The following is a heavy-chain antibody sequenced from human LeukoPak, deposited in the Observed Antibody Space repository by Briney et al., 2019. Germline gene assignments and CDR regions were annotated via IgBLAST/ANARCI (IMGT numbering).Heavy chain of an antibody. D-gene: IGHD2-2*01. J-gene: IGHJ6*03. CDR2: ISSSSSYI. CDR3: ARSGGDVVVPAAMRYYYYYMDV. CDR1: GFTFNSYS. Sequence: GGSLRLSCAASGFTFNSYSMNWVRQAPGKGLEWVSSISSSSSYIYYADSVKGRFTISRGNAKNSLYLQMNSLRAEDTAVYYCARSGGDVVVPAAMRYYYYYMDVWGKGTTVTVSS. V-gene: IGHV3-21*01.